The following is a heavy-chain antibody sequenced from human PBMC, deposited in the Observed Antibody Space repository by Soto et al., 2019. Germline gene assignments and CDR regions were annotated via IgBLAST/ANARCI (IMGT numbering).Heavy chain of an antibody. CDR1: GFTFSRYV. Sequence: GGSLRLSCAGSGFTFSRYVMSWVRQAPGKGLEWVSAISGSGGSTYFADSVKGRFTISRDNSKNTLYLQMNRLRAEDTAVYYCAKVSGDQLLSTFDYWGQGTLVTVSS. CDR3: AKVSGDQLLSTFDY. CDR2: ISGSGGST. V-gene: IGHV3-23*01. D-gene: IGHD2-2*01. J-gene: IGHJ4*02.